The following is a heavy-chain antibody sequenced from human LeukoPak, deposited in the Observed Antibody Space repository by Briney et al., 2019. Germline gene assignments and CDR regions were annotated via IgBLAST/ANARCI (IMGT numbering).Heavy chain of an antibody. Sequence: PSETLSLTCTVSGGSISSSSYYWGWIRQHPGKGLEWIGYIYYSGSAYYNPSLKSRVAISVDTSKSQFSLKLSSVTAADTAVYYCARAGFWSGYDPYGMDVWGQGTTVTVSS. CDR1: GGSISSSSYY. D-gene: IGHD3-3*01. V-gene: IGHV4-31*03. CDR2: IYYSGSA. CDR3: ARAGFWSGYDPYGMDV. J-gene: IGHJ6*02.